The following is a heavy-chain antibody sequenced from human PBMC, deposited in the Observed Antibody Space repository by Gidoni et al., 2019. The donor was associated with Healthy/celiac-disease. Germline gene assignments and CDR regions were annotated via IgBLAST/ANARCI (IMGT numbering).Heavy chain of an antibody. D-gene: IGHD5-18*01. CDR1: GFTFSSYG. J-gene: IGHJ4*02. CDR3: AREGYSYGYYFDY. Sequence: QVQLVESGGGVVQPGRSLRLSCADSGFTFSSYGMHWVRQAPGKGLEWVAVIWYDGSNKYYADSVKGRFTISRDNSKNTLYLQMNSLRAEDTAVYYCAREGYSYGYYFDYWGQGTLVTVSS. CDR2: IWYDGSNK. V-gene: IGHV3-33*08.